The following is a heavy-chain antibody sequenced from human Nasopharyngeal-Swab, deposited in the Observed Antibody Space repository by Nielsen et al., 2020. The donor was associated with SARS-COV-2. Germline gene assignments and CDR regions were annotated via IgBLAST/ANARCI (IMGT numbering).Heavy chain of an antibody. CDR1: VCTFSSSS. V-gene: IGHV1-58*01. D-gene: IGHD3-3*01. CDR3: AADPYYDFLSGYFSFDP. J-gene: IGHJ5*02. Sequence: SVKVSCKASVCTFSSSSVQWVRQARGQRLEGIGWIVVGSGNTSYAQKFQERVSITRDMSTSTAYMELSSLRSEDTAVYYCAADPYYDFLSGYFSFDPWGQGTLVTVSS. CDR2: IVVGSGNT.